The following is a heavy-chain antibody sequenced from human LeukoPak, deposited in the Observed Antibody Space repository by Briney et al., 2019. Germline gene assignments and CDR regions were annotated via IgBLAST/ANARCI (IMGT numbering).Heavy chain of an antibody. Sequence: ASVKVSCKASGYTFTSYDINWVRQATGQGLAWMGWMNPNSGNTGYSQKFQGRVTMARNTSISTAYMELSSLRSEDTAVYYCARGRGRRVVGATHWGQGTLVTVSS. V-gene: IGHV1-8*01. J-gene: IGHJ4*02. CDR2: MNPNSGNT. D-gene: IGHD1-26*01. CDR1: GYTFTSYD. CDR3: ARGRGRRVVGATH.